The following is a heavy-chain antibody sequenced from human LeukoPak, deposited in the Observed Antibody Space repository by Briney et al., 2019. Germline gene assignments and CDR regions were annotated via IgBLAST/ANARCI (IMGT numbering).Heavy chain of an antibody. CDR2: IKQDGSEK. D-gene: IGHD1-26*01. V-gene: IGHV3-7*01. J-gene: IGHJ3*01. Sequence: PGGSLRLSCAASGFTFSSYWMSWVRQAPGKGLEWVANIKQDGSEKYYVDSVKGRFTISRDNTKNSLYLQMNSLRDEDTAVYYCARENPGGAFDFWGQGTMVTVSS. CDR1: GFTFSSYW. CDR3: ARENPGGAFDF.